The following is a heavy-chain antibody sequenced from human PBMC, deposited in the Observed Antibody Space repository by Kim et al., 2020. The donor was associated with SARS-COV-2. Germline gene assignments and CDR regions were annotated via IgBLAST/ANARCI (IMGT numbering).Heavy chain of an antibody. CDR1: GFTFSSYA. CDR2: ISGSGGST. CDR3: AKDPSGAPHYYYGMDV. V-gene: IGHV3-23*01. J-gene: IGHJ6*02. Sequence: GGSLRLSCAASGFTFSSYAMSWVRQAPGKGLEWVSAISGSGGSTYYADSVKGRFTISRDNSKNTLYLQMNSLRAEDTAVYYCAKDPSGAPHYYYGMDVWGQGTTVTVSS.